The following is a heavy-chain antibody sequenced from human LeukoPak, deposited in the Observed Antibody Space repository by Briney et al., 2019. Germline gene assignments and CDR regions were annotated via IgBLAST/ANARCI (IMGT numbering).Heavy chain of an antibody. Sequence: SETLSLTCAVYGGSFSGYYWSWIRQPPGKGLEWIGETNHSGSTNYNPSLKSRVTISVDTSKNQFSLKLSSVTAADTAVYYCACQRGGYSHKRPFDYWGQGTLVTVSS. CDR3: ACQRGGYSHKRPFDY. J-gene: IGHJ4*02. D-gene: IGHD5-18*01. V-gene: IGHV4-34*01. CDR1: GGSFSGYY. CDR2: TNHSGST.